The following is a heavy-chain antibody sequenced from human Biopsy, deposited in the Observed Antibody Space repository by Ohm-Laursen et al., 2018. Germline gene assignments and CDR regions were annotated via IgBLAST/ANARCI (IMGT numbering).Heavy chain of an antibody. CDR1: GYSIKSGYY. J-gene: IGHJ3*02. CDR2: IYHSGST. V-gene: IGHV4-38-2*01. CDR3: ARWTPEYDSSRYYLDAFDI. Sequence: SQTLSLTCAVSGYSIKSGYYWGWIRQPPGKGLEWIGNIYHSGSTYYNPSLKSRVTISVEKSKRQFSLKLSFVTAADTAVYYCARWTPEYDSSRYYLDAFDIWGQGTKVTVSS. D-gene: IGHD3-22*01.